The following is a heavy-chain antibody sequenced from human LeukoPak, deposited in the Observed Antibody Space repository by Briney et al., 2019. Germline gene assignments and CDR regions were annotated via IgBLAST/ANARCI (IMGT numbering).Heavy chain of an antibody. CDR2: INPNSGGT. J-gene: IGHJ5*02. CDR1: GYTFTGYY. D-gene: IGHD5-18*01. CDR3: ARARTVDTAMVCIDP. Sequence: ASVKVSCKASGYTFTGYYMHWVRQAPGQGLEWRGWINPNSGGTNYAQKFQGRVTMTRDTSISTAYMEMSRLRSDDTAVYYCARARTVDTAMVCIDPWGQGTLVTVSS. V-gene: IGHV1-2*02.